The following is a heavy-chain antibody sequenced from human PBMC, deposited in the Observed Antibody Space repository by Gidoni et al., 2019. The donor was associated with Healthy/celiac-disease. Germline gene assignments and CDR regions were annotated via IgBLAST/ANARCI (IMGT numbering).Heavy chain of an antibody. Sequence: QVQLVQSGAEVRKHGSSVKVSCQASGGTFSSYAVSWVRQAPGQGLEWMGGILPSFGTANYAQKFQGRFTSTADESTSTAYMELSSLRSEDTAVYDCARGVYYDSSGYLNWFDPWGQGTLVTVSS. CDR2: ILPSFGTA. J-gene: IGHJ5*02. CDR1: GGTFSSYA. V-gene: IGHV1-69*01. D-gene: IGHD3-22*01. CDR3: ARGVYYDSSGYLNWFDP.